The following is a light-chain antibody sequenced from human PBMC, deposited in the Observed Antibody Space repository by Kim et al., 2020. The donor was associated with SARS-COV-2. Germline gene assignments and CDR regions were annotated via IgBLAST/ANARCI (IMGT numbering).Light chain of an antibody. V-gene: IGKV3-15*01. Sequence: EIVMTQSPATLSVSPGDTATLSCRTSQNVRTSVAWYQQKPGQAPRLLIYGAATTAAGIPARFSGSGSGTEFTLTIDSLQSEESAVYFCQQYDNWPLTFGGGTKVDIK. CDR1: QNVRTS. CDR2: GAA. J-gene: IGKJ4*01. CDR3: QQYDNWPLT.